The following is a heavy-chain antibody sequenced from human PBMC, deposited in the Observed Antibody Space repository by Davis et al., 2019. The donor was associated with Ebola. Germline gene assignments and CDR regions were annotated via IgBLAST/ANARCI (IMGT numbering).Heavy chain of an antibody. Sequence: GESLKISCAASGFTFSSYSMNWVRPAPGKGLDWVSSISSSSSYIYYADSVKGRFAISRDNSKDTLYLQMNSLRAEDTAVYYCARGGGSSWFAYWGQGTLVTVSS. CDR2: ISSSSSYI. V-gene: IGHV3-21*04. CDR3: ARGGGSSWFAY. D-gene: IGHD6-13*01. J-gene: IGHJ5*01. CDR1: GFTFSSYS.